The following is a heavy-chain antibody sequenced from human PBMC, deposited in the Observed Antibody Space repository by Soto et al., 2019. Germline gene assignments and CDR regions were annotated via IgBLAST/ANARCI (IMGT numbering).Heavy chain of an antibody. CDR3: AADKGVIGHYFDY. CDR2: ISYDGSNK. J-gene: IGHJ4*02. D-gene: IGHD3-16*02. CDR1: GFTFSSYA. V-gene: IGHV3-30-3*01. Sequence: QVQLVESGGCVVQPGRSLRLSCAASGFTFSSYAMHWVRQAPGKGLEWVAVISYDGSNKYYADSVKGRFTISRDNSKNTLYLQMNSLRAEDTAVYYCAADKGVIGHYFDYWGQGTLVTVSS.